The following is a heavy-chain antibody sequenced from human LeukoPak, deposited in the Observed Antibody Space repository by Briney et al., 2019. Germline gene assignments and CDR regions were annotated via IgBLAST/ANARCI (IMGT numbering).Heavy chain of an antibody. CDR3: AGDRYGDYFFDY. J-gene: IGHJ4*02. D-gene: IGHD4-17*01. CDR1: GGSISSGSYY. CDR2: IYTSGST. Sequence: SETLSLTCTVSGGSISSGSYYWSWIRQPAGKGLEWIGRIYTSGSTNYNPSLKSRVTISVDTSKNQFSLKLSSVTAADTAVYYCAGDRYGDYFFDYWGQGTLVTVSS. V-gene: IGHV4-61*02.